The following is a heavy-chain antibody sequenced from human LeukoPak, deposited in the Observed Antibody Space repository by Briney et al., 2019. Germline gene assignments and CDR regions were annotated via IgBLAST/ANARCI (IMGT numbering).Heavy chain of an antibody. CDR2: INPNSGDT. Sequence: GASVKVSCKASGYTFTGYYIHWVRQAPGQGLEWMGLINPNSGDTKYAQKFQGRITVTRDTSIRTSYMELSSLRSDDTAVYYCGMYASGTSFVDYWGQGTLVTVSS. CDR3: GMYASGTSFVDY. CDR1: GYTFTGYY. J-gene: IGHJ4*02. V-gene: IGHV1-2*02. D-gene: IGHD2-8*01.